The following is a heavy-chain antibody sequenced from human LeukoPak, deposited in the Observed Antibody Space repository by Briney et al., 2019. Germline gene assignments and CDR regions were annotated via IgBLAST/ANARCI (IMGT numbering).Heavy chain of an antibody. D-gene: IGHD3-3*01. CDR3: ARGGIPFGVVIPGYYYYGMDV. CDR1: GGTFSSYA. Sequence: SVKVSCKASGGTFSSYAISWVRQAPGQGLEWMGGIIPIFGTANYAQKFQGRVAITADESTSTAYMELSSLRSEDTAVYYCARGGIPFGVVIPGYYYYGMDVWGQGTTVTVSS. J-gene: IGHJ6*02. V-gene: IGHV1-69*13. CDR2: IIPIFGTA.